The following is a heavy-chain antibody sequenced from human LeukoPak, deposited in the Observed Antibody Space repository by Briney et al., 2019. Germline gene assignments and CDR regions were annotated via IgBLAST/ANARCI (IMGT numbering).Heavy chain of an antibody. V-gene: IGHV3-30-3*01. CDR1: GFTFSSYA. Sequence: GGSLRLSCAASGFTFSSYAMHWARQAPGKGLEWVAVISYDGSNKYYADSVKGRFTISRDNSKNTLYLQMNSLRAEDTAVYYCARGNYSSSWYYYYYYGMDVWGQGTTVTVSS. J-gene: IGHJ6*02. CDR2: ISYDGSNK. CDR3: ARGNYSSSWYYYYYYGMDV. D-gene: IGHD6-13*01.